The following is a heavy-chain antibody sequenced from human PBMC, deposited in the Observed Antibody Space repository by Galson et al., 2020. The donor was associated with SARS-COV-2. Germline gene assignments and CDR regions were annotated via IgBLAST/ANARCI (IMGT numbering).Heavy chain of an antibody. V-gene: IGHV3-23*01. CDR1: GFTFDNYA. J-gene: IGHJ4*02. CDR3: AKDLRVLLPRGFDY. Sequence: GGSLRLSCAASGFTFDNYAMNWARQAPGKGLEWVSGISGSGVSTYYADSVKGRFTISRDNSKNTLYLQINSLRAEDTAVYYCAKDLRVLLPRGFDYWGQGTLVTVSS. CDR2: ISGSGVST. D-gene: IGHD3-22*01.